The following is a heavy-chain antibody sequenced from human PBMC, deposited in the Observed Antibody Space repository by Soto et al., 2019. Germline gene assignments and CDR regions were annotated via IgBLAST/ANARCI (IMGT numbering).Heavy chain of an antibody. CDR3: AREGGDGSGWEGFWFLDL. J-gene: IGHJ2*01. CDR2: FIPVLGTA. D-gene: IGHD3-16*01. V-gene: IGHV1-69*06. Sequence: QAQLVQSGAEMKQPGSSVKVSCKASGGTYSSYPINWVRQAPGHGLEWLGGFIPVLGTANYPKKFQDRITISRDRSACTFPLELRRLRPEDTGVDCCAREGGDGSGWEGFWFLDLWGRGTLVTVSS. CDR1: GGTYSSYP.